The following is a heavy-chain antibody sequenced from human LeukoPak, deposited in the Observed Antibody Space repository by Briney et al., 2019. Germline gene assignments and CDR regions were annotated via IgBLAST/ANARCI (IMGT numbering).Heavy chain of an antibody. CDR3: ARAQTSITIFGVVTPNWFDP. V-gene: IGHV1-69*05. D-gene: IGHD3-3*01. CDR1: GGTFSSYA. Sequence: SVKVSCKASGGTFSSYAISWVRQAPGQGLEWMGGIIPIFGTANYAQKFQGRVTITTDESTSTAYMELSSLRSEDTAVYYCARAQTSITIFGVVTPNWFDPWGQGTLVTVSS. J-gene: IGHJ5*02. CDR2: IIPIFGTA.